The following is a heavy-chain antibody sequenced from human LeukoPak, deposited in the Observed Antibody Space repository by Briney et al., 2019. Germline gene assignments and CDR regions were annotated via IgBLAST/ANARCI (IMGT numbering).Heavy chain of an antibody. Sequence: GASVKVSCTASGYSFIDYYIHWVRQAPGQGLEWMGWISAYNGNTNYAQKLQGRVTMTTDTSTSTAYMELRSLRSDDTAVYYCARAPSYLGGVAFDIWGQGTMVTVSS. J-gene: IGHJ3*02. CDR3: ARAPSYLGGVAFDI. CDR1: GYSFIDYY. D-gene: IGHD2-21*01. V-gene: IGHV1-18*01. CDR2: ISAYNGNT.